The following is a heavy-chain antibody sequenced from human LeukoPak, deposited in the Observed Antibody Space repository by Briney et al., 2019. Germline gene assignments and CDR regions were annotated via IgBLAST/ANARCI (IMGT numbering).Heavy chain of an antibody. D-gene: IGHD3-10*01. V-gene: IGHV4-30-2*01. J-gene: IGHJ3*01. CDR1: GGSISSGGYS. Sequence: PSQTLSLTCAVSGGSISSGGYSWTWIRQPPGKGLEWIGSIFHSGTTYYNPSLKSRVTISVDRSKNHFSLNLSPVTAADTALYYCASLQFINRVFDVWGQGTMVTVSS. CDR2: IFHSGTT. CDR3: ASLQFINRVFDV.